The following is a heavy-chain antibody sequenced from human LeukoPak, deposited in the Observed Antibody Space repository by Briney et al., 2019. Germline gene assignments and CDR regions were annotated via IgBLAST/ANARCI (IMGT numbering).Heavy chain of an antibody. V-gene: IGHV3-7*01. CDR2: IKQDGSEK. CDR3: ARDSSGWYED. D-gene: IGHD6-19*01. CDR1: GSTFSSYW. J-gene: IGHJ4*02. Sequence: PGGSLRLSCAASGSTFSSYWMSWVRQAPGKGLERVANIKQDGSEKYYVDSVKGRFTISRDNAKDSLYLQMNSLRAEDTAVYYCARDSSGWYEDWGQGTLVTVSS.